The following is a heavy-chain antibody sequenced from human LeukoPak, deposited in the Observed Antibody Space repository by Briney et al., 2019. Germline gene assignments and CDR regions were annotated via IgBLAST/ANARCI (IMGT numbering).Heavy chain of an antibody. Sequence: GGSLTLSCAASGFTFSTYAMHWVRQAPGKGLAWMSFISFDGNNKYYADSVKGRFTISRDNSKNTLYLQMNSLRAEDTAVFYCARDLRGWYSLDYWGQGTLVTVSS. CDR3: ARDLRGWYSLDY. D-gene: IGHD6-19*01. CDR1: GFTFSTYA. J-gene: IGHJ4*02. V-gene: IGHV3-30-3*01. CDR2: ISFDGNNK.